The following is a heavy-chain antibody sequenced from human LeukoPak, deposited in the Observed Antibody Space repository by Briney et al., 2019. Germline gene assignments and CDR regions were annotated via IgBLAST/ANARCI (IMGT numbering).Heavy chain of an antibody. J-gene: IGHJ4*02. CDR3: AKVLGYYDSSGYYQEGGFDY. CDR2: ISGDGGST. D-gene: IGHD3-22*01. Sequence: GSLRLSCAASGFTLSSYGMHWVRQAPGKGLEWVSLISGDGGSTYYADSVKGRFTISRDNSKNSLYLQMNSLRTEDTALYYCAKVLGYYDSSGYYQEGGFDYWGQGTLVTVSS. CDR1: GFTLSSYG. V-gene: IGHV3-43*02.